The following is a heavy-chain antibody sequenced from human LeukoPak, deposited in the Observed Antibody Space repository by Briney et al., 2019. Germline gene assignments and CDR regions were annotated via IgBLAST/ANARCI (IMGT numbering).Heavy chain of an antibody. Sequence: GGSLRLSCAASGFTFSSYAIHWVSQAPGKGLEWVALISYDGSNKYYADSVKGRFTISRDKSKNSLYLQMNSLRAEDTAVYYCARDWYSIASAWSAIDYWGQGTLVTVSS. J-gene: IGHJ4*02. CDR2: ISYDGSNK. CDR3: ARDWYSIASAWSAIDY. CDR1: GFTFSSYA. D-gene: IGHD6-19*01. V-gene: IGHV3-30*04.